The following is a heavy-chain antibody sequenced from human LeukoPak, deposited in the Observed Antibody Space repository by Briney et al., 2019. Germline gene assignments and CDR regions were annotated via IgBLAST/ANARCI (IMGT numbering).Heavy chain of an antibody. J-gene: IGHJ3*02. Sequence: GASVKVSCKASGYTFNSYGVTWVRQAPGQGLEWMGWISAYNGDTNYAQKLQGRVTMTTDTSTSTAYMELRSLRSDDTAVYYCVSLKNYYDSSGNLVTDAFDIWGQGTMVTVSS. CDR3: VSLKNYYDSSGNLVTDAFDI. V-gene: IGHV1-18*01. CDR1: GYTFNSYG. D-gene: IGHD3-22*01. CDR2: ISAYNGDT.